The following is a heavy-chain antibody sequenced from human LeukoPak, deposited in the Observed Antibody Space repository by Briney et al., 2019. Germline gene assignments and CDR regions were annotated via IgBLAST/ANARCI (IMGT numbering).Heavy chain of an antibody. CDR2: VMSGRGST. CDR3: TRERRGSYYAFES. V-gene: IGHV3-11*05. Sequence: GGSLRLSCAASGFSVSDYSISWIRQSPGKGPEWISYVMSGRGSTNYADSVKGRFTISRDNAKNSVALQLDGLRADDTAVYFSTRERRGSYYAFESWSQGTLVTVSS. D-gene: IGHD3-16*01. CDR1: GFSVSDYS. J-gene: IGHJ4*02.